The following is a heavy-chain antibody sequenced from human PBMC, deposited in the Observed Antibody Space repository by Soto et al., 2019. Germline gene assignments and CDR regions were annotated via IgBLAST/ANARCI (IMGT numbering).Heavy chain of an antibody. D-gene: IGHD3-3*01. Sequence: SVKVSCKASGGTFSSYAISWVRQAPGQGLEWMGGIIPIFGTANYAQKFQGRVTITADESTSTAYMELSSLRSEDTAVYYCARNTYYDFWSGYYTVNYYYYGMDVWGQGTTVTVSS. V-gene: IGHV1-69*13. CDR1: GGTFSSYA. J-gene: IGHJ6*02. CDR2: IIPIFGTA. CDR3: ARNTYYDFWSGYYTVNYYYYGMDV.